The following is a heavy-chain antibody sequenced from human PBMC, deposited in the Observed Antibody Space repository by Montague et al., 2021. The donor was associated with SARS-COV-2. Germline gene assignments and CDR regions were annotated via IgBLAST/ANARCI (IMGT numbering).Heavy chain of an antibody. CDR3: AKDIGTETIYEAFFDE. Sequence: SRRLSFSASGFDFGEYAMHWVRQTPGKGLEWVSGISWNSDSSDYVDSVKGRFSISRDNAKKSLYLQMNSLRPEDTALYYCAKDIGTETIYEAFFDEWGQGTLVTVSS. CDR1: GFDFGEYA. J-gene: IGHJ4*02. CDR2: ISWNSDSS. D-gene: IGHD3-16*01. V-gene: IGHV3-9*01.